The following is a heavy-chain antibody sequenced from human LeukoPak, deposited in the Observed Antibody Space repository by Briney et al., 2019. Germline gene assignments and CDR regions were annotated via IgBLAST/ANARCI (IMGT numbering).Heavy chain of an antibody. V-gene: IGHV3-30*02. CDR1: GFTFSSYG. J-gene: IGHJ6*04. D-gene: IGHD2-15*01. CDR2: IRYDGSNK. CDR3: VSEESQPWPFLDV. Sequence: GGSLRLSCAASGFTFSSYGMHWVRQAPGKGLERVAFIRYDGSNKYYADSVKGRFTISRDNSKNTLYLQMNSLRAEDTAVSHIVSEESQPWPFLDVWGKGTPVTVSS.